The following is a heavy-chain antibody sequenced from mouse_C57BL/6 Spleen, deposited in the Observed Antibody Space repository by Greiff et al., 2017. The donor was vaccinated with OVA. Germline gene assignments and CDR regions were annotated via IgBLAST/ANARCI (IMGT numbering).Heavy chain of an antibody. CDR2: IYPRSGNT. CDR3: ARGRLYDGYYDRFAY. V-gene: IGHV1-81*01. D-gene: IGHD2-3*01. CDR1: GYTFTSYG. Sequence: QVQLKQSGAELARPGASVKLSCKASGYTFTSYGLSWVKQRTGQGLEWIGEIYPRSGNTYYNEKFKGKATMTADKSSSTAYMELRSLTSEDSAVYFCARGRLYDGYYDRFAYWGQGTLVTVSA. J-gene: IGHJ3*01.